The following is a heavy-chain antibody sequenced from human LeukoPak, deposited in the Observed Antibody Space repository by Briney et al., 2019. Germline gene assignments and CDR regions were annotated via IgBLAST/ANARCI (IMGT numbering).Heavy chain of an antibody. Sequence: GGSLRLSCAASGFTFDDYAMHWVRQAPGKGLEWVSGISWNSGSIGYADSVKGRFTISRDNAKNSLYLQMNSLRAEDTAVYYCAKESAGSVFGDYWGQGTLVTVSS. CDR1: GFTFDDYA. V-gene: IGHV3-9*01. D-gene: IGHD6-13*01. J-gene: IGHJ4*02. CDR3: AKESAGSVFGDY. CDR2: ISWNSGSI.